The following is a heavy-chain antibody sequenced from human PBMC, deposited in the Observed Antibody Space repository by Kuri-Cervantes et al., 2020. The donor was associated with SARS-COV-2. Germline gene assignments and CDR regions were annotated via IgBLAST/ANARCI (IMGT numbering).Heavy chain of an antibody. CDR2: ISSSSSTI. CDR1: GFTFSSYS. J-gene: IGHJ5*02. V-gene: IGHV3-48*01. Sequence: ETLSLTCAASGFTFSSYSMNWVRQAPGKGLEWVSYISSSSSTIYYADSVKGRFTISRDNAKNSLYLQMNSLRAEDTAVYYCAKDWGYCSSTSCYDNWFDPWGQGTLVTVSS. CDR3: AKDWGYCSSTSCYDNWFDP. D-gene: IGHD2-2*01.